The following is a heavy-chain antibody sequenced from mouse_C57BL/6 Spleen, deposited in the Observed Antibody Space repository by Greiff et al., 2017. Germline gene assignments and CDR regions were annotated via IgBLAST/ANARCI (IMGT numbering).Heavy chain of an antibody. D-gene: IGHD1-1*01. J-gene: IGHJ1*03. CDR3: ARNSQYYGSRYFDV. CDR1: GFSLPSYA. V-gene: IGHV2-9-1*01. CDR2: IWTGGGT. Sequence: VQLQESGPGLVAPSQSLSITCTVSGFSLPSYAISWVRQPPGKGLEWLGVIWTGGGTNYNSALKSRLSISKDNSKSQVCLKMNSLQTDDTARYYCARNSQYYGSRYFDVWGTGTTVTVSS.